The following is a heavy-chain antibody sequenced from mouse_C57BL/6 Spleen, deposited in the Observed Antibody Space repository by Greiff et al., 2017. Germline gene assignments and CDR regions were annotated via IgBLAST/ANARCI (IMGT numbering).Heavy chain of an antibody. V-gene: IGHV5-16*01. J-gene: IGHJ1*03. CDR2: INYDGSST. D-gene: IGHD2-3*01. CDR3: ARDGLLRYFDV. Sequence: EVQRVESEGGLVQPGSSMKLSCTASGFTFSDYYMAWVRQVPEKGLEWVANINYDGSSTYYLDSLKSRFIISSDNAKNILYLQMSSLKSEDTATYYCARDGLLRYFDVWGTGTTVTVSS. CDR1: GFTFSDYY.